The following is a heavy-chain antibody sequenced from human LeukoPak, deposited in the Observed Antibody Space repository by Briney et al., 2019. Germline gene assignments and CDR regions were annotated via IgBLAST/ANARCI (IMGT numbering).Heavy chain of an antibody. CDR2: IYTSGST. Sequence: SETLSLTCTVSGGSISSYYWSWIRQPAGKGLEWIGRIYTSGSTNYNPSLKSRVTMSVDTSKNQFSLKLTSLTAADTALYYCARSTHDYIWGNYVYWGQGALVTVSS. CDR3: ARSTHDYIWGNYVY. D-gene: IGHD3-16*01. CDR1: GGSISSYY. V-gene: IGHV4-4*07. J-gene: IGHJ4*02.